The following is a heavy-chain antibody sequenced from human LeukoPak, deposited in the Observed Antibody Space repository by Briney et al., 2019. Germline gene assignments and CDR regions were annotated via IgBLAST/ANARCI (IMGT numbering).Heavy chain of an antibody. D-gene: IGHD3-10*02. CDR1: GFTFSSYE. CDR2: ISSSGSTI. CDR3: AELGITMIGGV. J-gene: IGHJ6*04. Sequence: GGSLRLFCAASGFTFSSYEMNWVRQAPGKGLEWVSYISSSGSTIYYADSVKGRFTISRDNAKNSLYLQMNSLRAEDTAVYYYAELGITMIGGVWGKGTTVTISS. V-gene: IGHV3-48*03.